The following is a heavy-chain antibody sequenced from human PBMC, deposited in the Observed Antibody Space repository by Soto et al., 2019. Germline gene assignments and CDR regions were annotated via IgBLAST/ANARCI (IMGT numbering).Heavy chain of an antibody. D-gene: IGHD4-17*01. V-gene: IGHV4-34*01. Sequence: PSETLSLTCAVYGGSFSGYYWSWIRQPPGKGLEWIGEINHSGSTNYNPSLKSRVTISVDTSKNQFSLKLSSVTAADTAVYYCARAPSALDYGDYGYYYYMDVWGKGTTVTVSS. J-gene: IGHJ6*03. CDR2: INHSGST. CDR3: ARAPSALDYGDYGYYYYMDV. CDR1: GGSFSGYY.